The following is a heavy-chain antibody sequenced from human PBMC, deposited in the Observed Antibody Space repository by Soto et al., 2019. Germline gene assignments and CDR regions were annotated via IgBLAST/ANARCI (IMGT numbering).Heavy chain of an antibody. J-gene: IGHJ5*02. Sequence: PGGSLRLSCAASGSSFSSYEMNWVRQAPGKGLEWASYISSSRTTIHYADSVKGRFTISRDNAKNSLYLQMNSLRAEDTAVYYCAREDYSSGWYHWFDPWGPGTLVTVSS. CDR3: AREDYSSGWYHWFDP. CDR1: GSSFSSYE. CDR2: ISSSRTTI. V-gene: IGHV3-48*03. D-gene: IGHD6-19*01.